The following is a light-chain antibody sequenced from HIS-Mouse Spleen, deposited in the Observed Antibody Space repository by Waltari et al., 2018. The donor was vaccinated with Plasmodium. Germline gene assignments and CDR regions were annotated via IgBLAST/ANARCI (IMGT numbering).Light chain of an antibody. Sequence: SYELTQPPSVSVSPGQTARIHCSADALPTKYAYWYQQKSGQAPVLVIYEDSKRPSGIPERFSGSSSGTMATLTISGAQVEDEADYYCYSTDSSGNHRVFGGGTKLTVL. CDR2: EDS. CDR3: YSTDSSGNHRV. V-gene: IGLV3-10*01. CDR1: ALPTKY. J-gene: IGLJ3*02.